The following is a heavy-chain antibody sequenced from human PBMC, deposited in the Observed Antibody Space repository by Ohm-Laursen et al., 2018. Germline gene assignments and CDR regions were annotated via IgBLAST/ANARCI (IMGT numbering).Heavy chain of an antibody. CDR1: GFTFSSYG. CDR2: ISYDGSNK. D-gene: IGHD3-10*01. CDR3: AREFRDYFDY. Sequence: SLRLSCSASGFTFSSYGMHWVRQAPGKGLEWVAVISYDGSNKYYADSVKGRFTISRDNSKNSLYLQMNSLRAEDTAVYYCAREFRDYFDYWGQGTLVTVSS. J-gene: IGHJ4*02. V-gene: IGHV3-30*03.